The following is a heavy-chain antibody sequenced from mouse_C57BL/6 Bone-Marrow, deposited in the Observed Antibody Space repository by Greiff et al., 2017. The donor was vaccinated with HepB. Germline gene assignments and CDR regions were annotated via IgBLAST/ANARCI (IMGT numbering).Heavy chain of an antibody. D-gene: IGHD1-1*01. Sequence: VQLQQSGAELVRPGASVKLSCTASGFNIKDDYMHWVKQRPEQGLEWIGWIDPENGDTEYASKFQGKATITADTSSNTAYLQLSSLTSEDTAVYYCATNYYGSSDDYFDYWGQGTTLTVSS. V-gene: IGHV14-4*01. J-gene: IGHJ2*01. CDR3: ATNYYGSSDDYFDY. CDR1: GFNIKDDY. CDR2: IDPENGDT.